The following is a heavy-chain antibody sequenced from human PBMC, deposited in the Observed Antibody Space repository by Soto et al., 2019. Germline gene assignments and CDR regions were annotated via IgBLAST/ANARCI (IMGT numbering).Heavy chain of an antibody. Sequence: GGSLRLSCAASGFTFSSYAMSWVRQAPGKGLEWVSAISGSGGSTYYADSVKGRFTISRDNSKNTLYLQMNSLRAEDTAVYYCAKDEWGGDSHYPHHFNWGQGTLVTVSS. CDR1: GFTFSSYA. V-gene: IGHV3-23*01. CDR3: AKDEWGGDSHYPHHFN. D-gene: IGHD2-21*02. CDR2: ISGSGGST. J-gene: IGHJ4*02.